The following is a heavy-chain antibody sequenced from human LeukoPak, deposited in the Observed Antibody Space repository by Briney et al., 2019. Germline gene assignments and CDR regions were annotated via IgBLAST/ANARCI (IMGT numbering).Heavy chain of an antibody. CDR1: GGSISSSSYY. CDR2: IYYSGST. D-gene: IGHD6-19*01. Sequence: SETLSLICTVSGGSISSSSYYWGWIRQPPGKGLEWIGSIYYSGSTYYNPSLKSRVTISVDTSKNQFSLKLSSVTAADTAVYYCARPNPYSSGWYGAIGAFDIWGQGTMVTVSS. V-gene: IGHV4-39*01. CDR3: ARPNPYSSGWYGAIGAFDI. J-gene: IGHJ3*02.